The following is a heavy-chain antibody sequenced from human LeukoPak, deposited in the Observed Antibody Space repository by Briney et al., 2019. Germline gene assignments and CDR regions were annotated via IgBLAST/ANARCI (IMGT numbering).Heavy chain of an antibody. D-gene: IGHD6-19*01. CDR1: GFIFNNYA. J-gene: IGHJ4*02. CDR3: AKDNRRHYTSGPNPDSLH. Sequence: PGGSLRLSCAGSGFIFNNYAMHWVRHPPGKGLEWASGISWNSGSIDYADSVKGRFTISRDNAKNSLYLQMNSLRVEDTAFYYCAKDNRRHYTSGPNPDSLHWGQGALVTVSS. CDR2: ISWNSGSI. V-gene: IGHV3-9*01.